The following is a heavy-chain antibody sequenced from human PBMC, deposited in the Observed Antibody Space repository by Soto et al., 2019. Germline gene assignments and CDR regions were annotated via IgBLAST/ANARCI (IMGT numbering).Heavy chain of an antibody. D-gene: IGHD5-18*01. Sequence: SVKVSCKASGGAFSSYAISWVRQAPGQGLEWMGGIIPIFGTANYAQKFQGRVTITADESTSTAYRELSSLRSEDTAVYYCARESNTAIQSGMDVWGQGTTVTVSS. V-gene: IGHV1-69*13. CDR3: ARESNTAIQSGMDV. J-gene: IGHJ6*02. CDR2: IIPIFGTA. CDR1: GGAFSSYA.